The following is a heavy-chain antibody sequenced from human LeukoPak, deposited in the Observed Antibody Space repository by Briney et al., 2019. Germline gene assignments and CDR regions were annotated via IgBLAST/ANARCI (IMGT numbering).Heavy chain of an antibody. CDR3: AKQYSSSWHYFDY. Sequence: PGGSLRLSCAASGFTFTSYSMNWVRQAPGKGLEWVSTISGGGGSTYYADSVKGRFTISRDNSKNTLYLQVNSLRAEDTAVYHCAKQYSSSWHYFDYWGQGTLVTVSS. J-gene: IGHJ4*02. CDR1: GFTFTSYS. D-gene: IGHD6-13*01. V-gene: IGHV3-23*01. CDR2: ISGGGGST.